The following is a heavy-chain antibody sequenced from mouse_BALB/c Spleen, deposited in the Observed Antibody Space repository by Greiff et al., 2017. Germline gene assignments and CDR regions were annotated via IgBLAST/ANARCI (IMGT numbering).Heavy chain of an antibody. D-gene: IGHD2-3*01. CDR1: GYTFTDYA. J-gene: IGHJ2*01. CDR3: ARSGDGYYPFDY. V-gene: IGHV1-67*01. CDR2: ISTYYGNT. Sequence: QVQLQQSGPELVRPGVSVKISCKGSGYTFTDYAMHWVKQSHAKSLEWIGVISTYYGNTNYNQKFKGKATMTVDKSSSTAYMELARLTSEDSAIYYCARSGDGYYPFDYWGQGTTLTVSS.